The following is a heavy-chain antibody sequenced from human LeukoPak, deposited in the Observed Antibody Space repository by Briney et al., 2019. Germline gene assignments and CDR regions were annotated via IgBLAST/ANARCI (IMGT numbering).Heavy chain of an antibody. CDR3: ARDPKRGYSYKVAFDI. CDR1: GGSISSYY. Sequence: SETLSLTCTVSGGSISSYYWSWIRQPAGKGLEWIGRIYTSGSTNYNPSLKSRVTMSVDTSKNQFSLKLSSVTAADTAVYYCARDPKRGYSYKVAFDIWGQGTTVTVSS. J-gene: IGHJ3*02. D-gene: IGHD5-18*01. V-gene: IGHV4-4*07. CDR2: IYTSGST.